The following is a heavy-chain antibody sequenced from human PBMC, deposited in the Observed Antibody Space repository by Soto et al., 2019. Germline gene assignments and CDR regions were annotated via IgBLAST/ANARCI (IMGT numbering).Heavy chain of an antibody. V-gene: IGHV4-30-4*01. CDR1: GGSISSGDYY. J-gene: IGHJ6*02. D-gene: IGHD5-18*01. CDR3: ARLPGYSYGLSYYYYGMDV. Sequence: SETLSLTCTVSGGSISSGDYYWSWIRQPPGKGLEWIGYIYYSGSTYYNPSLKSRVTISVDTSKNQFSLKLSSVTAADTAVYYCARLPGYSYGLSYYYYGMDVWGQGTTVTVSS. CDR2: IYYSGST.